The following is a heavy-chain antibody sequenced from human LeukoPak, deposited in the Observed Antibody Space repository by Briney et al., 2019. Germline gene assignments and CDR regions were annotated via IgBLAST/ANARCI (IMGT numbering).Heavy chain of an antibody. V-gene: IGHV4-59*01. Sequence: SETLSLTCTVSGGSIGSYYWSWIRQPPGKGLEWIGYIYYSGSTNYNPSLKSRVTISVDTSKNQFSLKLSSVTAADTAVYYCARDGIADGWYFDLWGRGTLVTVSS. D-gene: IGHD6-13*01. CDR1: GGSIGSYY. J-gene: IGHJ2*01. CDR2: IYYSGST. CDR3: ARDGIADGWYFDL.